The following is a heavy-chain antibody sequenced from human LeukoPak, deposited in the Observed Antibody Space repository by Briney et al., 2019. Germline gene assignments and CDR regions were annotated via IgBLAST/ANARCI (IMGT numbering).Heavy chain of an antibody. CDR1: GFTFTHYA. CDR3: ARFPLGREPYAQEVYYYMDV. J-gene: IGHJ6*03. V-gene: IGHV3-30*03. D-gene: IGHD1-26*01. CDR2: IFYDGTIQ. Sequence: GRSLRLSCAASGFTFTHYAMHWVRQTPGKGLEWVAVIFYDGTIQYYSDSVRGRLIVSRDNPKNTLYLQMNSLRAEDTAVYYCARFPLGREPYAQEVYYYMDVWGKGTTVTISS.